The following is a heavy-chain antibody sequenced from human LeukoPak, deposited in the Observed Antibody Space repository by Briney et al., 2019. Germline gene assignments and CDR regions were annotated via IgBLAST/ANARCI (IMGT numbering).Heavy chain of an antibody. J-gene: IGHJ4*02. CDR3: TTGGDVDTAREIDY. Sequence: NTGGSLRLSCAASGYTFGTYGMSWVRQAPGKGLEWVGRIKSKTDGGTTDYAAPVKGRFTISRDDSKNTLYLQMNSLKTEDTAVYYCTTGGDVDTAREIDYWGQGTLVTVSS. D-gene: IGHD5-18*01. CDR1: GYTFGTYG. V-gene: IGHV3-15*01. CDR2: IKSKTDGGTT.